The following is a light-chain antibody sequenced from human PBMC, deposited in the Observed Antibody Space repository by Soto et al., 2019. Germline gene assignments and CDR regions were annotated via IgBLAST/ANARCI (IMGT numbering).Light chain of an antibody. V-gene: IGKV3-20*01. CDR1: QSVSSNN. CDR2: GAS. Sequence: EIVLTQSPGTLSLSPGETATLSCRASQSVSSNNLAWYHQKPGQTPRLLIYGASSRATGIPDRFSGSGSGTDFTLTISRLEPDDFAVYYCQQYDNSITFGQGTRLEIE. CDR3: QQYDNSIT. J-gene: IGKJ5*01.